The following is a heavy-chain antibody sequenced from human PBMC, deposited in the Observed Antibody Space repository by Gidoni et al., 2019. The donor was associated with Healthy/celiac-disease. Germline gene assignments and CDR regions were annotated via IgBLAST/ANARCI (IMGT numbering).Heavy chain of an antibody. V-gene: IGHV1-8*01. J-gene: IGHJ6*02. CDR2: MNPNSGNT. CDR1: GYTFTSYD. D-gene: IGHD3-3*01. CDR3: ARSLKVLRFLEWFYYGMDV. Sequence: QVQLVQSGAEVKKPGASVKVSCKASGYTFTSYDINWVRQATGQGLEWMGWMNPNSGNTGYAQKFQGRVTMTRNTSISTAYMELSSLRSEDTAVYYCARSLKVLRFLEWFYYGMDVWGQGTTVTVSS.